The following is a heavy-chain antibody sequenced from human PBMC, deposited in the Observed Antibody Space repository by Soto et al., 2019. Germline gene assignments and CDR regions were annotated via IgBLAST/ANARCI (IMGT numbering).Heavy chain of an antibody. CDR2: IKQDGSEK. J-gene: IGHJ6*02. V-gene: IGHV3-7*05. D-gene: IGHD3-3*01. CDR3: ARDITIFGVAYYYYGMDV. Sequence: GGSLRLSCAASGFTFSSYWMSWVRQAPGKGLEWVANIKQDGSEKYYVDSVKGRFTISRDNAKNSLYLQMNSLRAEDTAVYYCARDITIFGVAYYYYGMDVWGQGTTVTVSS. CDR1: GFTFSSYW.